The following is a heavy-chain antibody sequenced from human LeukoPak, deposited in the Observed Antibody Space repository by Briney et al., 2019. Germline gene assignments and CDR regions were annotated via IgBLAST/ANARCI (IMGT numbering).Heavy chain of an antibody. D-gene: IGHD5-12*01. Sequence: GESLKTSFKGSGYPFTTYWIAWVRQLPGKGLEWMGIIYPGDSDTRYSPSFQGQVTISADKSINTAYLQWSSLKASDTAMYYCARKYSGYDWWGQGTLVTVSS. V-gene: IGHV5-51*01. CDR3: ARKYSGYDW. J-gene: IGHJ4*02. CDR2: IYPGDSDT. CDR1: GYPFTTYW.